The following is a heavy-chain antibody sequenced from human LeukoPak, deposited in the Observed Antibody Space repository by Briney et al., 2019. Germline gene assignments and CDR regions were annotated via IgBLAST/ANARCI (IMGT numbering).Heavy chain of an antibody. CDR2: ISGSGTTI. CDR3: AREGSSSCYDSCNWFDP. D-gene: IGHD2-2*01. CDR1: GFTFSSYE. V-gene: IGHV3-48*03. Sequence: GGSLRLSCAASGFTFSSYEMSWVRQAPGKGLEWISHISGSGTTIYYGDSVKGRFTISRDNAKNSLYLQMNSLRAEDTAIYYCAREGSSSCYDSCNWFDPWGQGTLVTVSS. J-gene: IGHJ5*02.